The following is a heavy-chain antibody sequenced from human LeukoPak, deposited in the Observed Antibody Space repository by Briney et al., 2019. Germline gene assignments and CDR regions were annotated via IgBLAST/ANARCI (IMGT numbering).Heavy chain of an antibody. CDR1: GFTSTTYA. CDR2: ISGSGDTK. Sequence: GGSLRLSCAASGFTSTTYAMTWVRQAPGKGLEWVSSISGSGDTKNYADSVKGRSTISRDNSKITLFLQMNRLRAEDTAIYYCAKSRGRAVASAFDYWGRGTLVTVSS. J-gene: IGHJ4*02. CDR3: AKSRGRAVASAFDY. D-gene: IGHD6-19*01. V-gene: IGHV3-23*01.